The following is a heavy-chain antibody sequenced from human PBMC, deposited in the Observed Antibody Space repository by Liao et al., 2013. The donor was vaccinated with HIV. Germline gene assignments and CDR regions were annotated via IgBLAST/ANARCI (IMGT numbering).Heavy chain of an antibody. CDR3: AREGGYVWFGELLSIAQTYYYYYMDV. J-gene: IGHJ6*03. CDR1: GGSISSSSYY. Sequence: QLQLQESGPGLVKPSETLSLTCTVSGGSISSSSYYWGWIRQPPGKGLEWIGSIYYSGSTYYNPSLKSRVTISVDTSKNQFSLKLSSVTAADTAVYYCAREGGYVWFGELLSIAQTYYYYYMDVWAKGTDGHRLL. V-gene: IGHV4-39*07. CDR2: IYYSGST. D-gene: IGHD3-10*01.